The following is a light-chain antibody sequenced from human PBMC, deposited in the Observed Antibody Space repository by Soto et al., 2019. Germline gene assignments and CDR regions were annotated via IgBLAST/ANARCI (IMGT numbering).Light chain of an antibody. J-gene: IGKJ2*01. Sequence: EIVLTQSPGTLSLSPGDRATLSCRASQSVSSSYLGWYQQKPGQAPRLLIYGASTRASGIPDRFTCSGSGTDFTLTISRLEPEDLAVYYCQQYGSSPYTFGQGTKLEIK. CDR2: GAS. V-gene: IGKV3-20*01. CDR3: QQYGSSPYT. CDR1: QSVSSSY.